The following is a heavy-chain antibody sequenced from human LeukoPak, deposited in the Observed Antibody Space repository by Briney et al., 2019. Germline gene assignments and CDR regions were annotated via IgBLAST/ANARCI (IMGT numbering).Heavy chain of an antibody. J-gene: IGHJ4*02. V-gene: IGHV5-51*01. Sequence: GEFLKISCKGSGYSFTSYWIGWVRQMPGKGLEWMGIIYPGDSDTRYSPSFQGQVTISADKSISTAYLQWSSLKASDTAMYYCARHGVDYYGSGSPRSIDYWGQGTLVTVSS. D-gene: IGHD3-10*01. CDR2: IYPGDSDT. CDR1: GYSFTSYW. CDR3: ARHGVDYYGSGSPRSIDY.